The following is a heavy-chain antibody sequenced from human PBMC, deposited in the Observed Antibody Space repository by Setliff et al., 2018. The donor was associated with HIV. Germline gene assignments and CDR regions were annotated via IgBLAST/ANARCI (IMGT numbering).Heavy chain of an antibody. CDR3: ARHKSQPYYFDY. J-gene: IGHJ4*02. Sequence: SETLSLTCTVSGGSISSYYWSWIRQPPGKGLEWIGYIYYSGSTNYNPSLKSRVTVSVDTSKNQFSLRLSSVTAADTAVYYCARHKSQPYYFDYWGQGTLVTVSS. V-gene: IGHV4-59*08. CDR1: GGSISSYY. CDR2: IYYSGST.